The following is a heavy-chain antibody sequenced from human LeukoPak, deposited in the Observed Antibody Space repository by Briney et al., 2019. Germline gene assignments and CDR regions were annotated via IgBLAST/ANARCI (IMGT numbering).Heavy chain of an antibody. CDR3: AKRKVIMKAAGDWYFDL. CDR1: GFTVRTNY. D-gene: IGHD3-16*01. J-gene: IGHJ2*01. Sequence: GGSLRLSCAASGFTVRTNYMTWVRQAPGKGLEWVSIIYSGVYSGGSTYYADSVKGRFTISRDNSKNTLYLQMNSLRAEDTAVYSCAKRKVIMKAAGDWYFDLWGRGTLVTVSS. CDR2: IYSGVYSGGST. V-gene: IGHV3-53*01.